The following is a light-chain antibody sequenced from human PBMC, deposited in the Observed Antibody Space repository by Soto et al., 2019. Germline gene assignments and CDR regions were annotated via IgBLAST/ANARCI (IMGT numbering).Light chain of an antibody. Sequence: DLQMTQSPSSLSASVGDRVTITCRASQSISSYLHWYQQKPGKAPKLLIYAASNLQSGVPSRFSGSGSGTDFTLTISSLQPEDFATYSCQQSYSAPRTFGQGTKLEIK. CDR1: QSISSY. CDR2: AAS. CDR3: QQSYSAPRT. J-gene: IGKJ2*01. V-gene: IGKV1-39*01.